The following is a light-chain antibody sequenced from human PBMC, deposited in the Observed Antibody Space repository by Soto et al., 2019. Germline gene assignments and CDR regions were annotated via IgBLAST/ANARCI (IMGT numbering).Light chain of an antibody. CDR1: TGAVTSGHY. Sequence: QTVVTQEPSLTVSPGGTVTLTCASSTGAVTSGHYPYWIQQKPGQAPRTLIYDTANRHSWTPARFSGSLLGGKAALTLSGAQPEDEADYYCSLYFRPTDVFGSGTKVTVL. CDR2: DTA. V-gene: IGLV7-46*01. CDR3: SLYFRPTDV. J-gene: IGLJ1*01.